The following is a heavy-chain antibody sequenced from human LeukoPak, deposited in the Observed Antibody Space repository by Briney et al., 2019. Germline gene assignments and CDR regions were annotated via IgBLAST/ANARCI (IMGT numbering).Heavy chain of an antibody. CDR1: GGSLSSGGYY. CDR3: ARAPSRDIVVVPAAKIPGWYFDL. CDR2: IYYSGST. D-gene: IGHD2-2*01. Sequence: SETLSLTCTVSGGSLSSGGYYWSWIRQHPGKGLEWFGYIYYSGSTYYNPSLKSRVTISVDTSKNQFSLKLSSVTAADTAVYYCARAPSRDIVVVPAAKIPGWYFDLWGRGTLVTVSS. J-gene: IGHJ2*01. V-gene: IGHV4-31*03.